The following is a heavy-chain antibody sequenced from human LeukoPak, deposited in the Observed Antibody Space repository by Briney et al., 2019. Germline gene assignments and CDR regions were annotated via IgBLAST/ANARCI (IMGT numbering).Heavy chain of an antibody. D-gene: IGHD6-25*01. CDR3: AAWTASGSSVWYVP. CDR2: IVVCSGNT. V-gene: IGHV1-58*02. J-gene: IGHJ5*02. CDR1: GFTFTSSA. Sequence: GASVKVSCKASGFTFTSSAMQWVRQARGQGLEWIGCIVVCSGNTNYAQKFQERVTITRDMSTSTAYMELSSLRSEDTAVYYCAAWTASGSSVWYVPWGQGTLVTVSS.